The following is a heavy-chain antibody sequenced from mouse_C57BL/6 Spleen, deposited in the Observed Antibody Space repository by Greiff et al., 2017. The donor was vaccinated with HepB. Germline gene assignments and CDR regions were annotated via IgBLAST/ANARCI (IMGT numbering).Heavy chain of an antibody. D-gene: IGHD1-1*01. V-gene: IGHV2-9*01. Sequence: VKLVESGPGLVAPSQCLSITCTVSGFSLTSYGVDWVRQPPGKGLEWLGVIWGGGSTNYNSAPMSRLSTSKDNSKSQVILKMKSLQTDDTAMYDCDKHGYYGSSYAMDYWGQGTSVTVSS. J-gene: IGHJ4*01. CDR3: DKHGYYGSSYAMDY. CDR2: IWGGGST. CDR1: GFSLTSYG.